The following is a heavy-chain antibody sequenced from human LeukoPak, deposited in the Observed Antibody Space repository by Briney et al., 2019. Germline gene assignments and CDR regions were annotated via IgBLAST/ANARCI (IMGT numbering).Heavy chain of an antibody. V-gene: IGHV3-23*01. CDR1: GFTFSSYA. D-gene: IGHD5-18*01. CDR2: ISGSGGST. Sequence: QSGGSLRLSCAASGFTFSSYAMSWVRQAPGKGLEWVSTISGSGGSTYYADSVKGRFTISRDNSKNTLYLQINSLRAEDTAVYYCAKGGGYSYGYLDYWGQGTLVTVSS. J-gene: IGHJ4*02. CDR3: AKGGGYSYGYLDY.